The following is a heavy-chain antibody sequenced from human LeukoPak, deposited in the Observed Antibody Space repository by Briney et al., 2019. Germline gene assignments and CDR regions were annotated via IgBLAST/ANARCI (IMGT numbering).Heavy chain of an antibody. CDR2: IRSDGSNK. CDR1: GFTFGSYG. D-gene: IGHD2-21*01. V-gene: IGHV3-30*02. Sequence: GGSLRLSCAASGFTFGSYGMHWVRQAPGKGQEWVTFIRSDGSNKYYADSVKGRFTISRDNSKNTLYLQMNSLRAEDTAVYYCARGNSPYCGGDCYYMDVWGKGTTVTVSS. J-gene: IGHJ6*03. CDR3: ARGNSPYCGGDCYYMDV.